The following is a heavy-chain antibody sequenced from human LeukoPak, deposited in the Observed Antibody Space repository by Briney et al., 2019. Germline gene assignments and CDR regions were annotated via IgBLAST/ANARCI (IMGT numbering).Heavy chain of an antibody. D-gene: IGHD1-26*01. CDR1: GFTFTSYS. J-gene: IGHJ4*02. V-gene: IGHV3-23*01. CDR3: AKGGKWDVTPFDY. CDR2: ISSGGGST. Sequence: GGSLRLSCAASGFTFTSYSMNWVRQAPGKGLEWVSTISSGGGSTYYADSVKGRFTISRDNSKNTLYLQVNSLRAEDTAVYYCAKGGKWDVTPFDYWGRELWSPSPQ.